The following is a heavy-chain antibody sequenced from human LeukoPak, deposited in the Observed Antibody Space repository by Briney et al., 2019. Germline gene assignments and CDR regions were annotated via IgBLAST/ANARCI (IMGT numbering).Heavy chain of an antibody. Sequence: GGSLRLSCAASGFTFSSYAMHWVRQAPGKGLEWVAVISYDGSNKYYADSVKGRFTISRDNSKNTLYLQMNSLRAEDTAVYYCASIAAAGGSFDYWGQGTLVTVSS. CDR2: ISYDGSNK. CDR1: GFTFSSYA. V-gene: IGHV3-30-3*01. D-gene: IGHD6-13*01. CDR3: ASIAAAGGSFDY. J-gene: IGHJ4*02.